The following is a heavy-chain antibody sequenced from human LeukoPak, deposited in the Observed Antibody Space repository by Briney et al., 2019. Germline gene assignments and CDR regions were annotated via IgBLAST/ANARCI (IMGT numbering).Heavy chain of an antibody. CDR1: GFTFSSCG. Sequence: PGGSLRLSCAASGFTFSSCGMTWVRQAPGKGLEWVPSISGSDGGTYYADSVKGRFTISRDNSKNTLYLQMNSLRAEDTAIYYCAKRGPIYTSSPGNYFDYWGQGTLVTVSS. J-gene: IGHJ4*02. D-gene: IGHD6-6*01. V-gene: IGHV3-23*01. CDR2: ISGSDGGT. CDR3: AKRGPIYTSSPGNYFDY.